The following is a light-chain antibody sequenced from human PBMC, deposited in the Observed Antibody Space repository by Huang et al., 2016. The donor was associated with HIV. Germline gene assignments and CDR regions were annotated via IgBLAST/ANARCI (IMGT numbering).Light chain of an antibody. CDR3: QQYNRYSYT. Sequence: IQMTQSPSTLSASGGDRVTITCRASESISSWLAWYQQKPGKAPKVLIYKASSLESGVPSRFSGSGSGTEFTLTISSLQPDDFATYYCQQYNRYSYTFGQGTNLEIK. CDR2: KAS. J-gene: IGKJ2*01. V-gene: IGKV1-5*03. CDR1: ESISSW.